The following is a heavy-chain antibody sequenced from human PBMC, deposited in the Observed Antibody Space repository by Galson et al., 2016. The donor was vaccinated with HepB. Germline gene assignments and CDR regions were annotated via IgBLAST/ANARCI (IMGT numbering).Heavy chain of an antibody. J-gene: IGHJ3*02. Sequence: SLRLSCAASGFTFRHYWIHWVRQAPGKGLVWVSRINSDGSSTTYADSVKGRFTISRDNAKNTLYLKMTSLRAEDTAVYYCARDLYGAGGWANVSLEIWGQGTMVIVSS. CDR1: GFTFRHYW. CDR3: ARDLYGAGGWANVSLEI. D-gene: IGHD4-23*01. V-gene: IGHV3-74*03. CDR2: INSDGSST.